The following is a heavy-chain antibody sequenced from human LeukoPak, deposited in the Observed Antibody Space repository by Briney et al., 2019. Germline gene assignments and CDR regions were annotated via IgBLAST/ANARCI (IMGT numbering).Heavy chain of an antibody. V-gene: IGHV3-21*01. CDR1: GFTFSSYS. J-gene: IGHJ4*02. CDR3: ATLPDLLDTVFDY. D-gene: IGHD1-26*01. CDR2: ISSSSYI. Sequence: PGGSLRLSCAASGFTFSSYSMNWVRQAPGKGLEWVSSISSSSYIYYADSVKGRFTISRNNAKNSLYLQMNSLRAEDTAVYYCATLPDLLDTVFDYWGQGTLVTVSS.